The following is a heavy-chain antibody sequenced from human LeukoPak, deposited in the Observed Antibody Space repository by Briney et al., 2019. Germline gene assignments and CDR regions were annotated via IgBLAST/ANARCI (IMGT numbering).Heavy chain of an antibody. D-gene: IGHD6-19*01. CDR2: INPNSGGT. J-gene: IGHJ5*02. Sequence: ASVKVSCKASGYTFTSYGISWVRQAPGQGLEWMGWINPNSGGTNYAQKFQGRVTMTRDTSISTAYMELSRLRSDDTAVYYCARGSVAGTNWFDPWGQGTLVTVSS. CDR1: GYTFTSYG. CDR3: ARGSVAGTNWFDP. V-gene: IGHV1-2*02.